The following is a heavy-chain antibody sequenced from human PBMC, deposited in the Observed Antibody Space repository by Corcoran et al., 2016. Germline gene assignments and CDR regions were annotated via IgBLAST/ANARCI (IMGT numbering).Heavy chain of an antibody. D-gene: IGHD6-13*01. J-gene: IGHJ6*02. CDR1: GYTFTSYG. V-gene: IGHV1-18*01. CDR2: ISAYNGNT. CDR3: ARDYLYSSSWYASPYYYYGMDV. Sequence: QVQLVQSGAEVKKPGASVKVSCKASGYTFTSYGISWVRQAPGQGLEWMGWISAYNGNTNYAQKLQGRVTMTTDTSTSTAYMELRSLRSDDTAVYYCARDYLYSSSWYASPYYYYGMDVWGQGTTVTVSS.